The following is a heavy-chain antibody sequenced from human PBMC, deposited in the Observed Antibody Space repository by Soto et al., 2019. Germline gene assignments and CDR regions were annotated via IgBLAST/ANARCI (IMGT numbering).Heavy chain of an antibody. Sequence: ALKVSCNASGYTFTSYGISWVRQAPGQGLEWMGWISAYNGNTNYAQKLQGRVTMTTDTSTSTAYMELRSLRPDDTAVYYCARNAAGRFYYYYYRMDVWRQG. CDR1: GYTFTSYG. J-gene: IGHJ6*02. CDR2: ISAYNGNT. CDR3: ARNAAGRFYYYYYRMDV. V-gene: IGHV1-18*01. D-gene: IGHD2-15*01.